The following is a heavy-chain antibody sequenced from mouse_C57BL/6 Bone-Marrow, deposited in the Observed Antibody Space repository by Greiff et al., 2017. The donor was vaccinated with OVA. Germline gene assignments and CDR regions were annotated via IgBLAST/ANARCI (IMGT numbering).Heavy chain of an antibody. CDR1: GYTFTSYG. V-gene: IGHV1-81*01. CDR3: ARRTDY. Sequence: VKLQESGAELARPGASVKLSCKASGYTFTSYGISWVKQRTGQGLEWIGEIYPRSGNTYYNEKFKGKATLTADKSSSTAYMELRSLTSEDSAVYFCARRTDYWGQGTTLTVSS. CDR2: IYPRSGNT. J-gene: IGHJ2*01.